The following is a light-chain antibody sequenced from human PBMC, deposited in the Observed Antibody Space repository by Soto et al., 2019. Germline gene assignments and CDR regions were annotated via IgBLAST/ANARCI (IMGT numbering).Light chain of an antibody. CDR2: DNN. Sequence: QSVLTQPPSVSAAPGQKVTISCSGSSSNIGYNYVSWYQQLPGTALKLLIYDNNKRPSGIPDRFSGSKSGTSATLGITGLQTGDEADYYWGTWDTSLSAYVFGTGTMVTVL. J-gene: IGLJ1*01. V-gene: IGLV1-51*01. CDR3: GTWDTSLSAYV. CDR1: SSNIGYNY.